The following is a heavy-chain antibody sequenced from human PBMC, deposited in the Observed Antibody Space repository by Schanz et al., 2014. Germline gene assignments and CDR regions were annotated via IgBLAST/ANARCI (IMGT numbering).Heavy chain of an antibody. CDR1: GDSIRSDHYY. CDR3: ARHGGIPYYPMDV. V-gene: IGHV4-31*03. Sequence: QERLQESGPGLVKPSETLSLTCTVSGDSIRSDHYYWGWIRQHPGKGLEWIGYISYSGSTSFNPSLKSRLTMSVDTSKNQFSLRLSSVTAADTAVYYCARHGGIPYYPMDVWGQGTTVTVSS. CDR2: ISYSGST. J-gene: IGHJ6*02. D-gene: IGHD3-16*01.